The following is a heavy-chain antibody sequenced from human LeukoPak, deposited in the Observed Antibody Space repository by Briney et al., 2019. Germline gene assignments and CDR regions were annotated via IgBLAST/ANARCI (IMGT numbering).Heavy chain of an antibody. Sequence: GGSLRLSCAASGFTFSSYAMHWVRQAPGKGLEWVAVISCDGSNKYYADSVKGRFTISRDNSKNTLYLQMNSLRAEDTAVYYCARDRRSHFDYWGQGTLVTVSS. CDR3: ARDRRSHFDY. D-gene: IGHD6-6*01. CDR1: GFTFSSYA. J-gene: IGHJ4*02. V-gene: IGHV3-30*01. CDR2: ISCDGSNK.